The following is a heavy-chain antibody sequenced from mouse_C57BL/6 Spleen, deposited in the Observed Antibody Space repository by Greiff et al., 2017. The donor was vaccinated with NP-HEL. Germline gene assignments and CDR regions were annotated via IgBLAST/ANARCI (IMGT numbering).Heavy chain of an antibody. CDR2: IDPDSGGT. J-gene: IGHJ3*01. V-gene: IGHV1-72*01. Sequence: QVQLQQPGAELVKPGASVKLSCKASGYTFTSYWMHWVKQRPGRGLEWIGRIDPDSGGTKYNEKFKSKATLTVDKPSSTAYMQLRRLTSAGSGVYSCARGGGSSPWFAYWGQGTLVTVSA. CDR1: GYTFTSYW. CDR3: ARGGGSSPWFAY. D-gene: IGHD1-1*01.